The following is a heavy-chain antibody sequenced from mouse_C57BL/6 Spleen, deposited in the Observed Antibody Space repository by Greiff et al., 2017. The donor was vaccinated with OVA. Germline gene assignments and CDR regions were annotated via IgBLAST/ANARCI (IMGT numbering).Heavy chain of an antibody. V-gene: IGHV1-72*01. J-gene: IGHJ3*01. CDR3: AREGSLAWFAY. Sequence: VQLQQPGAELVKPGASVKLSCTASGYTFTSYGMHWVKQRPGRGLEWIGRIDTNSGGTKYNEKFKSKATLTVDKPSSTAYMQLRSLTSENSAVYYCAREGSLAWFAYWGQGTLVTVSA. CDR2: IDTNSGGT. CDR1: GYTFTSYG.